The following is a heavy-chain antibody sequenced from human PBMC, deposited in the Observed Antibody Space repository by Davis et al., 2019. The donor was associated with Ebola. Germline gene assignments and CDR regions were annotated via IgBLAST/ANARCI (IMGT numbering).Heavy chain of an antibody. J-gene: IGHJ4*02. CDR2: INPNDGRT. Sequence: ASVKVSCKASGYTFTNYYMHWVRQAPGQGLEWMGMINPNDGRTIYAQKFQGRVTMTRDTSITTANMELSRLRSDDTAMYYCARLSFGEVGFDFWGQGTLVTVSS. V-gene: IGHV1-46*01. D-gene: IGHD3-10*01. CDR1: GYTFTNYY. CDR3: ARLSFGEVGFDF.